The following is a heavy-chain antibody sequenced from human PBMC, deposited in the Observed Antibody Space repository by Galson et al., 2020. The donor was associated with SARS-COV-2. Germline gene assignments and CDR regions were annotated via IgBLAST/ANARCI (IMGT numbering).Heavy chain of an antibody. D-gene: IGHD2-15*01. CDR1: GFRFSSYG. Sequence: GGSLRLSCVASGFRFSSYGMHWVRQAPGRGLEWVAATSFDGSINHYGDSVKGRFTISRDNSKTTLYLQMTSLRPEDTAVYFCASDGGVSATLTEFHYYYMDVWGKGTAVAVSS. CDR2: TSFDGSIN. CDR3: ASDGGVSATLTEFHYYYMDV. V-gene: IGHV3-30*03. J-gene: IGHJ6*03.